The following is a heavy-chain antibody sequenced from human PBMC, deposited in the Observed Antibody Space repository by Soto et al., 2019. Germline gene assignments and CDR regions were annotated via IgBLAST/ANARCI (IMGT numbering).Heavy chain of an antibody. CDR2: INYSGST. Sequence: QLQLQESGPGLVKPSETLSLTCRVSDGSMNSDSSYWGWIRQPPGKGLEWIGVINYSGSTNHNLSLQGRVTMSVDASRNQFSLKLTSMTAADTAVYYCARLGGYVSVGYYYPWDSWGQGTLVTVSS. J-gene: IGHJ4*02. CDR3: ARLGGYVSVGYYYPWDS. D-gene: IGHD3-22*01. V-gene: IGHV4-39*01. CDR1: DGSMNSDSSY.